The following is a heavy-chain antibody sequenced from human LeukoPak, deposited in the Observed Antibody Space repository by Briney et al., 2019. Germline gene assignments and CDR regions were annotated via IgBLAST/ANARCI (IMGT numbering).Heavy chain of an antibody. D-gene: IGHD2-2*01. CDR2: ISYDGSNK. Sequence: GRSLSLSCAACGFIFSSYGMHGVRQARGKGLGGVAVISYDGSNKYYADSVKGRFTISRDNSKNTLYLQMNSLRAEDTAVYYCAKDPQRYCSSTSCWDWFDPWGQGTLVTVSS. CDR3: AKDPQRYCSSTSCWDWFDP. J-gene: IGHJ5*02. V-gene: IGHV3-30*18. CDR1: GFIFSSYG.